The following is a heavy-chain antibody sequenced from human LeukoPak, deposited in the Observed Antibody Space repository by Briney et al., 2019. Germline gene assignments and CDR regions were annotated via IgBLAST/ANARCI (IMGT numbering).Heavy chain of an antibody. Sequence: GGSLRLSCAASGFTVSSNYMSWVRQAPGKGLEWVSVIYSGGNTYYADSVEGRFTISRDNSKNTLYLQMNSLRAEDTAVYYCASYLTSIPSGMDVWGQGATVTVSS. V-gene: IGHV3-66*01. CDR1: GFTVSSNY. D-gene: IGHD2/OR15-2a*01. CDR3: ASYLTSIPSGMDV. J-gene: IGHJ6*02. CDR2: IYSGGNT.